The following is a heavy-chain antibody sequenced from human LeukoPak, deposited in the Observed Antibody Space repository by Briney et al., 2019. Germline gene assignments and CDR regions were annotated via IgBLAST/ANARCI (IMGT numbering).Heavy chain of an antibody. CDR1: GLDFKKYW. CDR2: INNDGNDA. J-gene: IGHJ4*02. Sequence: QAGGSLRLSCGASGLDFKKYWMHWVRQAPGKGLEWVARINNDGNDAKSAESVKGRFTISRDNTRSTLYLQMDRLRAEDTGLYYCVPPNNWSYNWGQGTLVTVSS. CDR3: VPPNNWSYN. V-gene: IGHV3-74*03. D-gene: IGHD3-10*01.